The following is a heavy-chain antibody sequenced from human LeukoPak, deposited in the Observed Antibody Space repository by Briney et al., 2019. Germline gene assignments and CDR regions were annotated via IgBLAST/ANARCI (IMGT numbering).Heavy chain of an antibody. CDR1: GFVFSDYS. Sequence: GGSLRLSCAASGFVFSDYSMNWVRQAPGKGVEWVANIRGSGSGMGYGSYYGDSVKGRFTISRDNAKTSFYLQMNSLRADDTAVYYCARDDNWGFDYWGQGALVTVSS. J-gene: IGHJ4*02. CDR2: IRGSGSGM. D-gene: IGHD7-27*01. CDR3: ARDDNWGFDY. V-gene: IGHV3-48*04.